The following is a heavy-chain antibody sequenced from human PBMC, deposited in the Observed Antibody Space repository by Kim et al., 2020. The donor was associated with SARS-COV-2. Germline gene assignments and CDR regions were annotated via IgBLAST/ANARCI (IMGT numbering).Heavy chain of an antibody. CDR1: GGSISSYY. J-gene: IGHJ4*02. CDR2: ISYSGST. D-gene: IGHD3-10*01. CDR3: AKETLPLYYGSGFDY. V-gene: IGHV4-59*13. Sequence: SETLSLTCSVSGGSISSYYWSWIRQPPGKGLEWIGYISYSGSTNYNPSLKSRVTISVDTSKNQFSLKLNSVTAADTAVYYCAKETLPLYYGSGFDYWGQGTLVTASS.